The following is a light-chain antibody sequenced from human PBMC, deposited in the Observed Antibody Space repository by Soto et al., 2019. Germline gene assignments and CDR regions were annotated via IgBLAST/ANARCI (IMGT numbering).Light chain of an antibody. CDR2: EVN. Sequence: QSVLTQPPSASGSPGQSVTISCTGTSSDISGYDYVSWYQQHPGKAPKLMIYEVNKRPSGVPDRFSGSRSGDTASLTVSGLQAEDEADYYCISYAGSNKRVFGGGTKLTVL. CDR3: ISYAGSNKRV. J-gene: IGLJ2*01. V-gene: IGLV2-8*01. CDR1: SSDISGYDY.